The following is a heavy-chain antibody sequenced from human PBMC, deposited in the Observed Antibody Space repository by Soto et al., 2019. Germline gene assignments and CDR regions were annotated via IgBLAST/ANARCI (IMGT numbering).Heavy chain of an antibody. J-gene: IGHJ6*02. CDR2: IKSKTDGGTT. CDR3: TTDGTYYDFWSGYPNYYGMDV. CDR1: GFTFSNAW. V-gene: IGHV3-15*01. Sequence: GGSLRLSCAASGFTFSNAWMSWVRQAPGKGLEWVGRIKSKTDGGTTDYAAPVKGRFTISRDDSKNTLYLQMNSLKTEDTAVYYCTTDGTYYDFWSGYPNYYGMDVWGQGTTVTVSS. D-gene: IGHD3-3*01.